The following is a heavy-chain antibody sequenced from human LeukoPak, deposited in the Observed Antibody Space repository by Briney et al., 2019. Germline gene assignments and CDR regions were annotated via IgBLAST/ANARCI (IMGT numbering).Heavy chain of an antibody. J-gene: IGHJ6*02. CDR1: GGSIDSDDYY. V-gene: IGHV4-30-4*08. CDR3: AREKRITMVRGVIYYYYGMDV. CDR2: IFNNGGT. D-gene: IGHD3-10*01. Sequence: SQTLSLTCTVSGGSIDSDDYYWSWIRQPPGKGLEWIGYIFNNGGTHYNPSLKSRVTISVDTSKNQFSLKLSSVTAADTAVYYCAREKRITMVRGVIYYYYGMDVWGQGTTVTVSS.